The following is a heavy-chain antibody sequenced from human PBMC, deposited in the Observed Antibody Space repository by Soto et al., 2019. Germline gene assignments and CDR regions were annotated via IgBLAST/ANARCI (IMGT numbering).Heavy chain of an antibody. CDR3: ARCKQKVIHCAMDV. D-gene: IGHD2-21*01. J-gene: IGHJ6*02. CDR2: INYDGSSK. V-gene: IGHV3-33*01. CDR1: GFIFSAYG. Sequence: QVHLVQSGGGAGQPGRSLRVSCSTSGFIFSAYGMHWVRQAPSKGLEWVAFINYDGSSKFYGDSVKGRFTISRDNSKNMWYLQLNSLRCEDTAIYYCARCKQKVIHCAMDVWGQGATVTVTS.